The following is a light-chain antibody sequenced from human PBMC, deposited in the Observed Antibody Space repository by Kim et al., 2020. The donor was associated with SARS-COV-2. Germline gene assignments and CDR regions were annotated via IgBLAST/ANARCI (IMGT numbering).Light chain of an antibody. CDR3: QQANSFPPLT. J-gene: IGKJ4*01. V-gene: IGKV1D-12*01. CDR2: AAS. Sequence: DIQMTQSPSSVSASVGDRVTITCRASQDISSSWLTWYQQKPGKAPKLLIYAASNLQSGVPSRFGGSGSGTDFTLTISSLQPEDFATYYCQQANSFPPLTFGGGTKVDIK. CDR1: QDISSSW.